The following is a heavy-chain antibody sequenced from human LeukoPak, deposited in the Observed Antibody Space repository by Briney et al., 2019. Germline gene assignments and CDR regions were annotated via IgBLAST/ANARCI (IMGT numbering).Heavy chain of an antibody. D-gene: IGHD3-10*01. CDR3: AKDGGSGSYLYYYYYYMDV. V-gene: IGHV3-23*01. J-gene: IGHJ6*03. Sequence: PGGSLRLSCAASGFTFSSYAMSWVRQAPGKGLEWVSAISGSGGSTYYADSVKGRFTISRDNSKNTLYLQMNSLRAEDTAVYYCAKDGGSGSYLYYYYYYMDVWGKGTTVTVSS. CDR2: ISGSGGST. CDR1: GFTFSSYA.